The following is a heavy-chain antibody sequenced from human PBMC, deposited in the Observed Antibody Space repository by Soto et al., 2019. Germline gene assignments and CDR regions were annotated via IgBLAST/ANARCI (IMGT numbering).Heavy chain of an antibody. D-gene: IGHD3-22*01. CDR3: ARFERGYYDSSGYFFDY. CDR2: IYYSGST. CDR1: GGSISSGGYY. Sequence: SETLSLTWTVSGGSISSGGYYWSWIRQHPGKGLEWIGYIYYSGSTYYNPSLKSRVTISVDTSKNQFSLKLSSVTAADTAVYYCARFERGYYDSSGYFFDYWGQGTLVTVSS. J-gene: IGHJ4*02. V-gene: IGHV4-31*02.